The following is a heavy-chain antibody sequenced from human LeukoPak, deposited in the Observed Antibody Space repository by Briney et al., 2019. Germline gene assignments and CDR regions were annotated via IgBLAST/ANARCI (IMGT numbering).Heavy chain of an antibody. Sequence: SETLSLTCTVSGGSISSGSYYWSWIRQPAGKGLEWIGRIYTSGSTNYNPSLKSRVTISVDTSKNQFSLKLSSVTAADTAVYYCARSQQWLANDAFDIWGQGTMVTVSS. CDR3: ARSQQWLANDAFDI. V-gene: IGHV4-61*02. CDR2: IYTSGST. D-gene: IGHD6-19*01. J-gene: IGHJ3*02. CDR1: GGSISSGSYY.